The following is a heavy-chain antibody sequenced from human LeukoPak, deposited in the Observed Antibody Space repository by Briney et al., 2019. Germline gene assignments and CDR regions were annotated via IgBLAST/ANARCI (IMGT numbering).Heavy chain of an antibody. J-gene: IGHJ4*02. V-gene: IGHV4-59*01. D-gene: IGHD5-18*01. CDR2: IRYIGGT. CDR1: GGSISSYY. Sequence: PSETLSLTCTVSGGSISSYYWSWIRQPPGKGLEWIGNIRYIGGTDYNPSLKSRVTISLDTSKNQFSLRLSSVTAADTAVYYCARFRADTAMVFDYWGQGTLVTVSS. CDR3: ARFRADTAMVFDY.